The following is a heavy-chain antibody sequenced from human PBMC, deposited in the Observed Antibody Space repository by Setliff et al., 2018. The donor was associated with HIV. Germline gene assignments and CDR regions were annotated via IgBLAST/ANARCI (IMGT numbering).Heavy chain of an antibody. D-gene: IGHD3-9*01. CDR1: GGSFSGYY. Sequence: SETLSLTCVVYGGSFSGYYWTWIRQPPGKGLEWIGEINHSGSTKYNPSLKSRVTISVDTSKNQFSLKLSSVTAADTAVCYCARGYYDILTGYYYFDYWGQGTLVTVSS. J-gene: IGHJ4*02. CDR3: ARGYYDILTGYYYFDY. V-gene: IGHV4-34*01. CDR2: INHSGST.